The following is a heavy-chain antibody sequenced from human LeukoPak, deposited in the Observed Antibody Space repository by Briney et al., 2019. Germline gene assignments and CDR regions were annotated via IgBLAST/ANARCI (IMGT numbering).Heavy chain of an antibody. CDR1: GYTFTGYY. D-gene: IGHD5-18*01. Sequence: ASVKVSCKASGYTFTGYYMHWVRQAPGQGLEWMGWINPNSGGTNYAQKFQGRVTKTRDTSISTAYMELSRLRSDDTAVYYCAREAKKGRGYSYGTSDDAFDIWGQGTMVTVSS. CDR3: AREAKKGRGYSYGTSDDAFDI. CDR2: INPNSGGT. J-gene: IGHJ3*02. V-gene: IGHV1-2*02.